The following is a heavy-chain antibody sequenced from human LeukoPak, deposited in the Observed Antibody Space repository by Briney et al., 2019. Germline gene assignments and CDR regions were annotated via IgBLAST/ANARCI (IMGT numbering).Heavy chain of an antibody. J-gene: IGHJ4*02. CDR2: SGAYIGNT. Sequence: GASVKISCKASGYVFSSFGVCWVRQAPGQGLEWMGWSGAYIGNTNYAQKFQGRLTMTTEASMSIAYMELRSLRSDDTAVYYCARGVRGSQKLDYWGQGTLVTVSS. D-gene: IGHD1-26*01. CDR1: GYVFSSFG. CDR3: ARGVRGSQKLDY. V-gene: IGHV1-18*01.